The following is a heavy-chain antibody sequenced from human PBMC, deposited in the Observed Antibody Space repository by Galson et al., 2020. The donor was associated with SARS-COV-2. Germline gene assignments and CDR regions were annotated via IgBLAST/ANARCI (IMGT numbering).Heavy chain of an antibody. CDR2: ISWRSDTI. CDR1: GFTFPDYG. Sequence: GGSLRLSCAGSGFTFPDYGMHWVRQAPGKGLEWVAGISWRSDTIDYADSVRGRFTISRDNAKNSLYLQMNSLRADDTALYYCAKDMYSSSAQDFDYWGQGTLVTLSS. D-gene: IGHD6-6*01. CDR3: AKDMYSSSAQDFDY. V-gene: IGHV3-9*01. J-gene: IGHJ4*02.